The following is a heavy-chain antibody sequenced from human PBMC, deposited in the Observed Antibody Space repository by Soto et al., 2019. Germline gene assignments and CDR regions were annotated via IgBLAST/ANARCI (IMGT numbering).Heavy chain of an antibody. CDR3: ARDLGTGWWRSNNYYYYYMDV. CDR1: GYTFTSYA. Sequence: GASVKVSCKASGYTFTSYAMHWVRQAPGQRLEWMGWINAGNGNTKYSQKFQGRVTITRDTSASTAYMELSSLRSEDTAVYYCARDLGTGWWRSNNYYYYYMDVWGQGTTVTVSS. V-gene: IGHV1-3*01. D-gene: IGHD2-21*01. CDR2: INAGNGNT. J-gene: IGHJ6*03.